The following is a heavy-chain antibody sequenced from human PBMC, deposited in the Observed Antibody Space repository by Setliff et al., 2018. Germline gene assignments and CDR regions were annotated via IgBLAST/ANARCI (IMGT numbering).Heavy chain of an antibody. V-gene: IGHV1-18*01. CDR1: GYSFLSYG. Sequence: ASVKVSCKASGYSFLSYGITWVRQAPGQGLEWMGWISAQDGNTIYAQNFQGRVTMTTDTSTSTAYMELRSLTSDDTAVYFCARFGGSCSSSSCYASDLWGQGTMVTVS. CDR3: ARFGGSCSSSSCYASDL. D-gene: IGHD2-2*01. J-gene: IGHJ3*01. CDR2: ISAQDGNT.